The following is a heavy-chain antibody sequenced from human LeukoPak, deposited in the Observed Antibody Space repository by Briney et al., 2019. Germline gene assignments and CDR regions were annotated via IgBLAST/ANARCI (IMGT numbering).Heavy chain of an antibody. V-gene: IGHV4-39*07. D-gene: IGHD2-15*01. Sequence: SETLSLTCTVSGGSIGNSGYYWGWIRQPPGKGLEWIGSIYDNGGTYYNSSLKSRVTISVDTSKNQFSLKLNSVTAADTAVYHCARDQSGGRGLNAFDIWGQGTMVTVSS. J-gene: IGHJ3*02. CDR1: GGSIGNSGYY. CDR2: IYDNGGT. CDR3: ARDQSGGRGLNAFDI.